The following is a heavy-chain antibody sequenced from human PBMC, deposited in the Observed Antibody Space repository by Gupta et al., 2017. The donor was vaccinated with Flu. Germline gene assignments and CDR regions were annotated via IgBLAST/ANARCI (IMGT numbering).Heavy chain of an antibody. J-gene: IGHJ6*03. CDR1: GGSFSGYY. V-gene: IGHV4-34*01. CDR2: INHSGST. Sequence: QVQLQQWGAGLLKPSETLSLTCAVYGGSFSGYYWSWIRQPPGKGLEWIGEINHSGSTNYNPSLKSRVTISVDTSKNQFSLKLSSVTAADTAVYYCARHSSLPLKGYYYYYMDVWGKGTTVTVSS. CDR3: ARHSSLPLKGYYYYYMDV. D-gene: IGHD6-6*01.